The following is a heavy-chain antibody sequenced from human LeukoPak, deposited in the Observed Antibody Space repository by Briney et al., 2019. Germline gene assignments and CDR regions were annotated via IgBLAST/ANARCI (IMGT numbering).Heavy chain of an antibody. D-gene: IGHD1-26*01. J-gene: IGHJ4*02. CDR3: ARSTMGARRTYDY. V-gene: IGHV1-8*01. CDR2: MNPNTGNT. Sequence: ASVKVSCKASGYTFSSLDINWVRQATGQGLEWMGWMNPNTGNTGYAQKLQGRFTITRDTSMSTAYMELTSLTSEDTAVYYCARSTMGARRTYDYWGQGTLVTVSS. CDR1: GYTFSSLD.